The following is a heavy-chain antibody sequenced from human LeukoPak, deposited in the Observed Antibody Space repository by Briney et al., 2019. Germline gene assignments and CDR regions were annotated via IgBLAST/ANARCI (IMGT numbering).Heavy chain of an antibody. D-gene: IGHD3-10*01. J-gene: IGHJ4*02. Sequence: SETLSLTCAVYGGSFSGYYWSWIRQPPGKGLEWIGEINHSGSTNYNPSLKSRVTISIDKSKNQFSLKLSSLTAADTAVYYCARNGHYSLDYWGQGILVTVSS. CDR2: INHSGST. CDR3: ARNGHYSLDY. V-gene: IGHV4-34*01. CDR1: GGSFSGYY.